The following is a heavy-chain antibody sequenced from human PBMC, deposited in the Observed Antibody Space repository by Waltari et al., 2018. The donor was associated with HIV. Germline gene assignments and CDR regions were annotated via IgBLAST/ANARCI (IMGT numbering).Heavy chain of an antibody. CDR2: IKQDGSEK. V-gene: IGHV3-7*01. CDR3: ARTYYYDSSGYPSWGY. J-gene: IGHJ4*02. D-gene: IGHD3-22*01. CDR1: GFTFSSYW. Sequence: EVQLVESGGGLVQPGGSLRLSCAASGFTFSSYWMSWVRQAPGKGLEWVANIKQDGSEKYYVDSVKGRFTISRDNAKNSLYLQMNSLRAEDTAVYYCARTYYYDSSGYPSWGYWGQGTLVTVSS.